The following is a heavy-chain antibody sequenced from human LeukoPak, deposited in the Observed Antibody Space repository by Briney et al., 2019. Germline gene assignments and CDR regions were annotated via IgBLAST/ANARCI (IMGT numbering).Heavy chain of an antibody. Sequence: RASVKVSCKASGYTFTSYGISWVRQAPGQGLEWMGWISAYNGNTNYAQKLQGRVTMTTDTSTSTAYMELRSLRSDDTAVYYCARSGPITMIVVVITPHDAFDIWGQGTMVTVSS. J-gene: IGHJ3*02. CDR2: ISAYNGNT. V-gene: IGHV1-18*01. CDR1: GYTFTSYG. D-gene: IGHD3-22*01. CDR3: ARSGPITMIVVVITPHDAFDI.